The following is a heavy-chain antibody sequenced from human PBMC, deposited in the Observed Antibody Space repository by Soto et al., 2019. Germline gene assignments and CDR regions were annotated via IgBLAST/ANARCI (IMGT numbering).Heavy chain of an antibody. CDR1: GFTFSSYA. Sequence: GGSLRLSCAASGFTFSSYAMHWVRQAPGKGLEWVAVILFSGSNKYYADSVKGRFTISRDNSKNTLYLQMNSLRAEDTAVYYCARELDGRPYYYYGMDVWGQGTTVTVSS. J-gene: IGHJ6*02. CDR3: ARELDGRPYYYYGMDV. CDR2: ILFSGSNK. D-gene: IGHD1-1*01. V-gene: IGHV3-30-3*01.